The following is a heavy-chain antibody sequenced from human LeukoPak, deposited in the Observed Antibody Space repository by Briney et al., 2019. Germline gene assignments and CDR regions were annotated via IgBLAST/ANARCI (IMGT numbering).Heavy chain of an antibody. Sequence: GGSLRLSCAAPGFTFSSYAMHWVRQAPGKGLEWVAVISYDGSNKYYADSVKGRFTISRDNSKNTLYLQMNSLRAEDTAVYYCARDTRITMVRGVIYYFDYWGQGTLVTVSS. CDR3: ARDTRITMVRGVIYYFDY. V-gene: IGHV3-30-3*01. CDR1: GFTFSSYA. J-gene: IGHJ4*02. CDR2: ISYDGSNK. D-gene: IGHD3-10*01.